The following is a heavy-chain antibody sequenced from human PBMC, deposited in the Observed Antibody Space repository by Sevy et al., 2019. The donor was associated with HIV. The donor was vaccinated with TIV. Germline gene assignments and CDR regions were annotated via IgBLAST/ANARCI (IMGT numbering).Heavy chain of an antibody. CDR3: WRPKRKWIKSVYYF. Sequence: AESLSLTCTVSGDSIIRNYYWGWIRQPPGKGLQWIGNIYYSGSTSTGSTSYNPTLKSRVTISVDTSKNQLSLNLRSVTVAHTAVYYCWRPKRKWIKSVYYFWGQGALVYVSS. J-gene: IGHJ4*02. D-gene: IGHD5-12*01. CDR1: GDSIIRNYY. V-gene: IGHV4-39*01. CDR2: IYYSGST.